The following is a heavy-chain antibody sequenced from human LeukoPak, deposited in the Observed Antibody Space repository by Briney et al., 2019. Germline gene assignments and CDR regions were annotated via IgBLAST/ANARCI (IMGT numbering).Heavy chain of an antibody. J-gene: IGHJ4*02. D-gene: IGHD1-26*01. CDR1: GFTFSSYS. CDR3: AREEAVGATTDFDY. V-gene: IGHV3-48*02. CDR2: ISSSSSTI. Sequence: GGSLRLSCAASGFTFSSYSMNWVRQAPGKGLEWVSYISSSSSTIYYADSVKGRFTISRDNAKNSLYLQMNSLRDEDTAVYYCAREEAVGATTDFDYWGQGTLVTVSS.